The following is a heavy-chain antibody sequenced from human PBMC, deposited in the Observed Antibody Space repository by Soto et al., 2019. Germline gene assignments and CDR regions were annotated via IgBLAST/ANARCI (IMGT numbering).Heavy chain of an antibody. V-gene: IGHV1-69*06. D-gene: IGHD5-18*01. J-gene: IGHJ5*02. Sequence: SVKVSCKASGGTFSSYAISCVRQAPGQGLEWMGGIIPIFGTANYAQKFQGRVTITADKSTSTAYMELSSLRSEDTAVYYCARAADTAMVYNWFDPWGQGTLVTVSS. CDR2: IIPIFGTA. CDR1: GGTFSSYA. CDR3: ARAADTAMVYNWFDP.